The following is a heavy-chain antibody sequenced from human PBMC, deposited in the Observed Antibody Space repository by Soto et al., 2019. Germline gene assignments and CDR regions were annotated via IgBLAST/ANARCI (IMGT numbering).Heavy chain of an antibody. CDR3: ARGSDSSGYYLWFDY. CDR2: IYYSGNT. V-gene: IGHV4-31*03. D-gene: IGHD3-22*01. CDR1: GGSISSGGYY. Sequence: PSETLSLTCTVSGGSISSGGYYWSCIRQHPGKGLEWIGYIYYSGNTYYNPSLKSRVTISVDTSKNQFSLKLSSVTAADTAVYYCARGSDSSGYYLWFDYWGQGTLVTVSS. J-gene: IGHJ4*02.